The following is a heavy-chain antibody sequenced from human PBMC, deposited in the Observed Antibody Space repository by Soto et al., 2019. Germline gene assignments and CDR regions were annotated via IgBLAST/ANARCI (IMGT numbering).Heavy chain of an antibody. CDR1: GLTLSSYW. Sequence: EVDLVESGGDLVQPGGSLRLSCEASGLTLSSYWMNWVRQAPGKGLEWVAIIKKDGSERHYVDSVKGRFTISRDNARNSLYLHMNDPRAEDTAVYYCAAGICYLFDYWGRGTLVTVSS. CDR3: AAGICYLFDY. CDR2: IKKDGSER. J-gene: IGHJ4*02. D-gene: IGHD2-15*01. V-gene: IGHV3-7*03.